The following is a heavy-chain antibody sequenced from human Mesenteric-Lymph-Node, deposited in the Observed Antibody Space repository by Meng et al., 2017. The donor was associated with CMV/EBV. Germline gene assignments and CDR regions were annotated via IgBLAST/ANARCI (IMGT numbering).Heavy chain of an antibody. D-gene: IGHD3-3*01. V-gene: IGHV1-46*01. CDR2: INPRGGST. Sequence: ASVKVSCKASGYTFTSYYTHWVRQAPGQGLEWMGTINPRGGSTSYAQKFQGRVTMTRDTSTSTVYMELSSLRSEDTAVYYCGRDRVTIFGVVIQGLDYWGQGTLVTVSS. CDR3: GRDRVTIFGVVIQGLDY. J-gene: IGHJ4*02. CDR1: GYTFTSYY.